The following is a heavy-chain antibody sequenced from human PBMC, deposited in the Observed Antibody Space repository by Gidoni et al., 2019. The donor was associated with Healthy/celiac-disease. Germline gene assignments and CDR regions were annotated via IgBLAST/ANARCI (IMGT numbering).Heavy chain of an antibody. Sequence: QVRLQESGPGLVKPSQTLSLTCTLSGGSIRSGGYYWSWIRQHPGKGLEWIGYIYYSGSTYYNPSLKSRVTISVDTSKNQFSLKLSSVTAADTAVYYCARGGGGPRAPNYYGMDVWGQGTTVTVSS. V-gene: IGHV4-31*03. CDR2: IYYSGST. CDR3: ARGGGGPRAPNYYGMDV. D-gene: IGHD2-15*01. J-gene: IGHJ6*02. CDR1: GGSIRSGGYY.